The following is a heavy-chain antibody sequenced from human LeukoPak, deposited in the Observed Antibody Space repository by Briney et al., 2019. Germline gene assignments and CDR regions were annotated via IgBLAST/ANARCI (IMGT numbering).Heavy chain of an antibody. CDR3: ARLGYYYDSSGYLDAFDI. D-gene: IGHD3-22*01. Sequence: SGGSLRLSCAASGFTFSSYSMNWVRQAPGKGLEWVSSISSSSSYIYYADSVKGRFAISRGNAKNSLYLQMNSLRAEDTAVYYCARLGYYYDSSGYLDAFDIWGQGTMVTVSS. V-gene: IGHV3-21*01. CDR2: ISSSSSYI. J-gene: IGHJ3*02. CDR1: GFTFSSYS.